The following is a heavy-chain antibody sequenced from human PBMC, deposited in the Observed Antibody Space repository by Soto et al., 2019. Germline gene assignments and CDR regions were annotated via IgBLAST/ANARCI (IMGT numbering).Heavy chain of an antibody. CDR3: ARVPSPFDYYYAMDV. D-gene: IGHD3-16*01. V-gene: IGHV4-30-4*01. J-gene: IGHJ6*02. CDR1: GDSIGSGNKY. Sequence: SETLSLTCTVSGDSIGSGNKYWSWIRQPPGKGLEWIGYIFSSGTTYYNPSLKSRLTMSLEASQNQFSLKLNSLTDADTAVYFCARVPSPFDYYYAMDVWGQGTTVTVSS. CDR2: IFSSGTT.